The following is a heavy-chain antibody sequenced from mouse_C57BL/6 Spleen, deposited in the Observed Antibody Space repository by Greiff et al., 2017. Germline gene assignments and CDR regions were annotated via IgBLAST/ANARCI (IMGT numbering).Heavy chain of an antibody. V-gene: IGHV5-4*03. CDR1: GFTFSSYA. CDR2: ISDGGSYT. CDR3: ASLYGSSYGYFDV. J-gene: IGHJ1*03. D-gene: IGHD1-1*01. Sequence: EVMLVESGGGLVKPGGSLKLSCAASGFTFSSYAMSWVRQTPEKRLEWVATISDGGSYTYYPDNVKGRFTISRDNAKNNLYLQMSHLKSEDTAMYYCASLYGSSYGYFDVWGTGTTVTVSS.